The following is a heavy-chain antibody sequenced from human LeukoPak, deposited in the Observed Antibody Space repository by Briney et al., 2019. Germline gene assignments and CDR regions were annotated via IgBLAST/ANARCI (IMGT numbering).Heavy chain of an antibody. CDR1: GFTFSSYA. J-gene: IGHJ4*02. V-gene: IGHV3-30-3*01. CDR3: ARDRTMYYYDSSGYVDY. CDR2: ISYDGSNK. D-gene: IGHD3-22*01. Sequence: GGSLRLSCAASGFTFSSYAMHWVRQAPGKGLEWVAVISYDGSNKYYADSVEGRFTISRDNSKNTLYLQMNSLRAEDTAVYYCARDRTMYYYDSSGYVDYWGQGTLVTVSS.